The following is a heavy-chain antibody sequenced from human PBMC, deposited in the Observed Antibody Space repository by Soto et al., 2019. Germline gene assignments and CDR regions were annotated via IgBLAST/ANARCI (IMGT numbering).Heavy chain of an antibody. D-gene: IGHD3-22*01. J-gene: IGHJ5*02. V-gene: IGHV4-59*01. Sequence: QVQLQESGPGLVKPSETLSLTCTVSGGSISSYYWSWIRQPPGKGLEWIGYIYYSGSTNYNPSLKSRITISVDTSNNRCSLKLSSVTAADTAVYYCARDGYDDSSVYYDSRFDPLGQGTLVTVSS. CDR1: GGSISSYY. CDR3: ARDGYDDSSVYYDSRFDP. CDR2: IYYSGST.